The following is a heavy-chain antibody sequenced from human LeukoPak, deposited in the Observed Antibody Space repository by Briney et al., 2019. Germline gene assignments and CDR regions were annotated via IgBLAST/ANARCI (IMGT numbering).Heavy chain of an antibody. D-gene: IGHD3-9*01. CDR2: ISGSGGST. Sequence: GGSLRLSCAASGFTFSSYAMSWVRQAPGKGLEWVSAISGSGGSTYYADSVKGRFTISRDNSKNTLYLQMNSLRAEDTAVYYCAKGYADYDILTGWNYWGQGTLVIVSS. CDR3: AKGYADYDILTGWNY. CDR1: GFTFSSYA. J-gene: IGHJ4*02. V-gene: IGHV3-23*01.